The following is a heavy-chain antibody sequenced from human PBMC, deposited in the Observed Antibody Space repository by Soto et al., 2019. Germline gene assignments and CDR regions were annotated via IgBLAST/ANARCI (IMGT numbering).Heavy chain of an antibody. V-gene: IGHV4-39*01. CDR2: IYYSGST. CDR3: ARHARGSGWSTVGWWFDP. J-gene: IGHJ5*02. D-gene: IGHD6-19*01. Sequence: PSETLSLTCTVSGGSISSSSYYWGWIRQPPGKGLEWIGSIYYSGSTYYNPSLKSRVTISVDTSKNQFSLKLSSVTAADTAVYYCARHARGSGWSTVGWWFDPWGQGTLVTVSS. CDR1: GGSISSSSYY.